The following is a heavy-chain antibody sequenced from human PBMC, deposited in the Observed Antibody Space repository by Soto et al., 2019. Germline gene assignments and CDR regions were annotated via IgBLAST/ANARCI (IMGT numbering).Heavy chain of an antibody. V-gene: IGHV5-51*01. CDR3: ARLSLCDFWARGAFDI. CDR2: IYPGDSDT. D-gene: IGHD3-3*01. Sequence: GESLKISCKGSGYSFTSYWIGWVRQMPGKGLEWMGIIYPGDSDTRYSPSFQGQVTISADKSISTAYLQWSSLKASDTAMYYCARLSLCDFWARGAFDIWGQGTMVTVSS. CDR1: GYSFTSYW. J-gene: IGHJ3*02.